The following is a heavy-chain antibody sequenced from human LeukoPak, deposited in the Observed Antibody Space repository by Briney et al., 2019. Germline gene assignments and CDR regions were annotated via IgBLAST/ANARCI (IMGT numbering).Heavy chain of an antibody. CDR1: GFSFSVYA. J-gene: IGHJ4*02. Sequence: GGSLRLSCAASGFSFSVYAMSWVRQAPGKGVEWVSSISGSGGRTYYTNSVKGGFTISRKNFKNTVYLEMNNLGAEDTALYYCAKGGQDFDFWRFDYWGQGNFVIVSS. CDR2: ISGSGGRT. D-gene: IGHD3-3*01. V-gene: IGHV3-23*01. CDR3: AKGGQDFDFWRFDY.